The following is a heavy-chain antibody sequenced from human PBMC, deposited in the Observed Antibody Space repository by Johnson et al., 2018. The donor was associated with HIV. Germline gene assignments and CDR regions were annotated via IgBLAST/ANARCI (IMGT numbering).Heavy chain of an antibody. CDR3: ARDCSSTSCYEFDTSDI. V-gene: IGHV3-9*01. J-gene: IGHJ3*02. CDR1: GFTFDDYA. CDR2: ISWNSGSI. Sequence: VQLVESGGGVVQPGRSLRLSCAASGFTFDDYAMHWVRQAPGKGLEWVSGISWNSGSIGYADSVKGRFTISRDNAKNSLYLQMNSLRAEDTALYYCARDCSSTSCYEFDTSDIWGQGTMVTVSS. D-gene: IGHD2-2*01.